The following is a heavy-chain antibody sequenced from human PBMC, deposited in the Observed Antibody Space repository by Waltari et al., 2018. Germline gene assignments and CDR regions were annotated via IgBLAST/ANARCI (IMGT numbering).Heavy chain of an antibody. Sequence: QVQLVQSGAEVKKPGASVQVSCKASGYTFTGYYMHWVRQAPGQGLEWMGRINPNSGGTNYAQKFQGRVTMTRDTSISTAYMELSRLRSDDTAVYYCARDPVLVGATLFDYWGQGTLVTVSS. CDR3: ARDPVLVGATLFDY. CDR1: GYTFTGYY. D-gene: IGHD1-26*01. CDR2: INPNSGGT. J-gene: IGHJ4*02. V-gene: IGHV1-2*06.